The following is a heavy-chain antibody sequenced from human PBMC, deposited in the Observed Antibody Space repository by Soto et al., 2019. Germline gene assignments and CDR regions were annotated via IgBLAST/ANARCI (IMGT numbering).Heavy chain of an antibody. CDR3: ATGPAREDIVVVVAGATYYFDY. D-gene: IGHD2-15*01. CDR1: GYTLTELS. Sequence: ASVKVSCKVSGYTLTELSMHWVRQAPGKGLEWMGGFDPEDGETIYAKKIQGRDTMTEDTSTDTAYMELSSLRSEDSVVYYCATGPAREDIVVVVAGATYYFDYWGQGTLVTVSS. J-gene: IGHJ4*02. CDR2: FDPEDGET. V-gene: IGHV1-24*01.